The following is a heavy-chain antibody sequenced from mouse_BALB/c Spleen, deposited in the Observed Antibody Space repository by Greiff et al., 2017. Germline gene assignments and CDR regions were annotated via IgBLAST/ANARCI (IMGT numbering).Heavy chain of an antibody. CDR2: ISYSGST. CDR3: ARCEANGYDAMDY. CDR1: GDSITSGY. J-gene: IGHJ4*01. Sequence: EVKLMESGPSLVKPSQTLSLTCSVTGDSITSGYWNWIRKFPGNKLEYMGYISYSGSTYYNPSLKSRISITRDTSKNQYYLQLNSVTTEDTATYYCARCEANGYDAMDYWGQGTSVTVSS. V-gene: IGHV3-8*02. D-gene: IGHD3-2*02.